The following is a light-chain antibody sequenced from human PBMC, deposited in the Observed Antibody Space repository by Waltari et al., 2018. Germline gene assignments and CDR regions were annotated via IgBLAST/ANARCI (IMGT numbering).Light chain of an antibody. V-gene: IGLV2-11*01. Sequence: QSALTQPRSVSGSPGQSVTISCTGTSSDVGGYNYDSRYQQHPGKAPKLIIYDVTKRPSGVPDRFSGSKSGNTASLTISGLQAEDEADYYCCSYGGSYSFVVFGGGTKLTVL. CDR2: DVT. J-gene: IGLJ2*01. CDR3: CSYGGSYSFVV. CDR1: SSDVGGYNY.